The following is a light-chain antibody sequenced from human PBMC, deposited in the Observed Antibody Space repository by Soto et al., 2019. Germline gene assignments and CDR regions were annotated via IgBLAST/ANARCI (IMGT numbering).Light chain of an antibody. V-gene: IGKV1-39*01. CDR3: QQTSSAPFT. CDR2: DAA. Sequence: DIQMTQSPPSLSLSGGCIGTISCEASQDISTYLNWYQQKPGKAPKLLIFDAASLQNGVPSRFSGGGSRTDFTLTITSLQPEDFATYYCQQTSSAPFTFGPGTKVDI. CDR1: QDISTY. J-gene: IGKJ3*01.